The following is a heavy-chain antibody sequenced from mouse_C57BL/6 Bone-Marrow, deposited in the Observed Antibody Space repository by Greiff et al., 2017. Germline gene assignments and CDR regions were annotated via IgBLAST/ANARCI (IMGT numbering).Heavy chain of an antibody. D-gene: IGHD2-4*01. CDR1: GYTFTDYY. J-gene: IGHJ1*03. V-gene: IGHV1-19*01. Sequence: VQLKQSGPVLVKPGASVKMSCKASGYTFTDYYMNWVKQSHGKSLEWIGVINPYNGGTSYNQKFKGKATLTVDKSSSTAYMELNSLTSEDSAVYYCADYDGYFDVWGTGTTVTVSS. CDR3: ADYDGYFDV. CDR2: INPYNGGT.